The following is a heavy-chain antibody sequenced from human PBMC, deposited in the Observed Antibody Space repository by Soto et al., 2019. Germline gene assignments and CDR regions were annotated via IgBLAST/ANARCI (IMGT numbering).Heavy chain of an antibody. CDR3: ARGWGYCSGGSCYKDYYYYMDV. CDR2: INHSGST. CDR1: GGSFSGYY. V-gene: IGHV4-34*01. J-gene: IGHJ6*03. D-gene: IGHD2-15*01. Sequence: QVQLQQWGAGLLKPSETLSLTCAVYGGSFSGYYWSWIRQPPGKGLEWIGEINHSGSTNYNPSLKSRVTISVDTSKNQFSLKLSSMTAADTAVYYCARGWGYCSGGSCYKDYYYYMDVWGKGTTVTVSS.